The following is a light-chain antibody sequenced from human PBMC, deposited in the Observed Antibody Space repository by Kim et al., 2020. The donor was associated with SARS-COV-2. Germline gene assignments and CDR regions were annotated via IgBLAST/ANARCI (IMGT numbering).Light chain of an antibody. CDR3: NSRDSSANDLV. J-gene: IGLJ2*01. V-gene: IGLV3-19*01. Sequence: SSELTQDPAVSVALGQTVRITCQGDSLRNYYASWYQQKPGQAPVVVIYGKNNRPSGIPDRLSGSTSGNTASLTITGAQAEDEADYYCNSRDSSANDLVFG. CDR1: SLRNYY. CDR2: GKN.